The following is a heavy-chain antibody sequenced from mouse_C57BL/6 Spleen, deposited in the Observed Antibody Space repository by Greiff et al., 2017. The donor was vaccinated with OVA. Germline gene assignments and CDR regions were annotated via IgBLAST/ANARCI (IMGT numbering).Heavy chain of an antibody. J-gene: IGHJ1*03. V-gene: IGHV1-54*01. CDR1: GYAFTNYL. CDR2: INPGSGGT. D-gene: IGHD1-1*01. Sequence: VQLQQSGAELVRPGTSVKVSCKASGYAFTNYLIEWVKQRPGQGLEWIGVINPGSGGTNYNEKFKGKATLTADKSSSTAYMQLSSLTSEDSAVYFCARYYGSSYWYFDVWGTGTTVTGSS. CDR3: ARYYGSSYWYFDV.